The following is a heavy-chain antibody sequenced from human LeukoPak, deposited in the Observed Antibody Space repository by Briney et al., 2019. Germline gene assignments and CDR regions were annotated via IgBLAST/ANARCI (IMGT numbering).Heavy chain of an antibody. Sequence: PGRSLRLSCAASGFTFSSYGMHWVRQAPGKGLEWVAVISYDGSNKYYADSVKGRFTISRDNSKNTLYLQMNSLRAEDTAVYYCAKERALGRLGELSFGDAFGIWGQGTMVTVSS. V-gene: IGHV3-30*18. CDR2: ISYDGSNK. CDR3: AKERALGRLGELSFGDAFGI. D-gene: IGHD3-16*02. CDR1: GFTFSSYG. J-gene: IGHJ3*02.